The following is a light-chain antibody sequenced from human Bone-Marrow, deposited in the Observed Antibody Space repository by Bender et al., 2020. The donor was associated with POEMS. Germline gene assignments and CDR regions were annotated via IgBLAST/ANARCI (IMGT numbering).Light chain of an antibody. Sequence: QSVLTQPPSASGTPGQRVTISCSGGSSNIGAHAVNWYQHLPGTAPKLLIYSSHRRPSEVPDRFSGSKSGTSASLAITGLQAEDEAHYYCCSYAGSNPLIFGTGTKVTVL. J-gene: IGLJ1*01. CDR1: SSNIGAHA. CDR3: CSYAGSNPLI. CDR2: SSH. V-gene: IGLV1-44*01.